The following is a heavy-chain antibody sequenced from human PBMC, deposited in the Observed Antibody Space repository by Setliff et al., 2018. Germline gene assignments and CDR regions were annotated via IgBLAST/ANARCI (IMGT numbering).Heavy chain of an antibody. D-gene: IGHD3-3*01. CDR2: INHSGST. V-gene: IGHV4-34*01. CDR3: ARRYNFWSGYFDY. CDR1: GGSFSGYY. Sequence: SETLSLPCAVYGGSFSGYYWSWIRQLPGKGLEWIVDINHSGSTNYNPSLKSRVTISVYTSKNQFSLKLSSVTAADTAVYYCARRYNFWSGYFDYWGQGTLVTVSS. J-gene: IGHJ4*02.